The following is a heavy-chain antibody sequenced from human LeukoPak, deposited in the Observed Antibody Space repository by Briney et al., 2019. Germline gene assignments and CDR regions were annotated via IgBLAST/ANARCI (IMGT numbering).Heavy chain of an antibody. V-gene: IGHV4-4*07. CDR1: GGSISSYY. CDR3: ARENDSSGYYYTQFDY. CDR2: IYTSGST. D-gene: IGHD3-22*01. J-gene: IGHJ4*02. Sequence: SETLSLTCTVSGGSISSYYWSWIRQPAGKGLEWIGRIYTSGSTNYNPSLKSRVTMSVDTSKNQSSLKLSSVTAADTAVYYCARENDSSGYYYTQFDYWGQGTLVTVSS.